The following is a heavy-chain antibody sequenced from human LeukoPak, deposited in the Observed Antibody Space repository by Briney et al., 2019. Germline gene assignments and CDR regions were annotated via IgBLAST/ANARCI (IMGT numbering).Heavy chain of an antibody. CDR1: GSTFSSYS. V-gene: IGHV3-21*01. J-gene: IGHJ4*02. D-gene: IGHD6-13*01. CDR2: ISSSSSYI. Sequence: PGGSLRLSCAASGSTFSSYSMNWVRQAPGKGLEWVSSISSSSSYIYYADSAKGRITISRDNAKNSLYLQMNSLRAEDTAVYYCARGITAAVTGGFDYWGQGTLVTVSS. CDR3: ARGITAAVTGGFDY.